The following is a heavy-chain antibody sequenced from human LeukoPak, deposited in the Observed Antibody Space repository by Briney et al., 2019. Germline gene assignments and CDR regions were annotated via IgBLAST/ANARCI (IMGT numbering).Heavy chain of an antibody. V-gene: IGHV4-34*01. Sequence: SETLSLTCAVYGGSFSGYYWSWIRQPPGKGLEWIGEINHSGSTNYNPSLKSRVTISVDTSKNQFSLKLSSVTAADTAVYYCARTAPVLRYLDWLLNYFDYWGQGTLVTVSS. CDR1: GGSFSGYY. D-gene: IGHD3-9*01. J-gene: IGHJ4*02. CDR3: ARTAPVLRYLDWLLNYFDY. CDR2: INHSGST.